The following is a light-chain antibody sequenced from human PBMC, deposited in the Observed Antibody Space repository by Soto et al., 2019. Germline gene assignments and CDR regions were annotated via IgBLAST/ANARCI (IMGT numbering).Light chain of an antibody. Sequence: QAVVTQPASVSGSLGRSITISCTGTSDDVGGYNYVSWYQHHPGIAPKLIIHEVSRRPSGVSNRFSGSKSGNTASLTISGLQAEDEADYHCASYSSNGTPYVFGTGTKLTVL. CDR1: SDDVGGYNY. CDR3: ASYSSNGTPYV. CDR2: EVS. J-gene: IGLJ1*01. V-gene: IGLV2-14*01.